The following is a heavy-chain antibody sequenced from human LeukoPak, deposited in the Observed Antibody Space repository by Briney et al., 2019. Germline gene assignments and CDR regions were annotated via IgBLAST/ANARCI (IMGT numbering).Heavy chain of an antibody. CDR1: GFTFSSYE. J-gene: IGHJ4*02. Sequence: GGSLRLSCAASGFTFSSYEMNWVRQAPGKGLEWISYISSSGSTIYYADSVKGRFTISRDNSKNTLYLQMNSLRAEDTAVYYCAKLAAYYYGSGSYYPYWGQGTLVTVSS. D-gene: IGHD3-10*01. CDR3: AKLAAYYYGSGSYYPY. V-gene: IGHV3-48*03. CDR2: ISSSGSTI.